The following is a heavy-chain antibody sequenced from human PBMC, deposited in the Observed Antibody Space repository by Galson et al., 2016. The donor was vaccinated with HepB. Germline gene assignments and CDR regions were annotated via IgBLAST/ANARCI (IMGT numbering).Heavy chain of an antibody. CDR1: GYTLSELS. CDR2: SDAEDGKA. D-gene: IGHD2-15*01. V-gene: IGHV1-24*01. J-gene: IGHJ5*02. CDR3: ATWLAYCSGENCYSVGWFDP. Sequence: SVKVSCKVSGYTLSELSVHWVRQVPGEGLEWMGGSDAEDGKAMYAQRFQGRVTMTEDTATDTAYMELSSLRSEDTAVYYCATWLAYCSGENCYSVGWFDPWGQGTLVTVSS.